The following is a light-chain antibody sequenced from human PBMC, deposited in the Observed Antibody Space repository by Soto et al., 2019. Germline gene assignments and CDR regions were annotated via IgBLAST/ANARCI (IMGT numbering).Light chain of an antibody. CDR2: EVR. V-gene: IGLV2-14*03. J-gene: IGLJ1*01. Sequence: QSVLTQPASVSGSPGQSITISCTGTSSDVGAYDFVSWYQQHPDKAPKLMIYEVRNRPSGVSNRFSGSKSVNTATLTISGLRAEDEADYYCSSYTTSSTRVFGTGTKVTDL. CDR3: SSYTTSSTRV. CDR1: SSDVGAYDF.